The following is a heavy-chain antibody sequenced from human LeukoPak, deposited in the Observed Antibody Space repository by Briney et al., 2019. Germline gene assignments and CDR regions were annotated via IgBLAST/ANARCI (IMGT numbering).Heavy chain of an antibody. CDR2: IDPSDSYT. CDR1: GYSFTTYW. D-gene: IGHD6-13*01. Sequence: GESLKISCKGSGYSFTTYWISWVRQMPGKGLEWMGRIDPSDSYTNYSPSFQGHVTISADKSVSTVYLQWSSLKASDTAMYYCAIQTSITTALDYWGQGTLVTVSS. V-gene: IGHV5-10-1*01. CDR3: AIQTSITTALDY. J-gene: IGHJ4*02.